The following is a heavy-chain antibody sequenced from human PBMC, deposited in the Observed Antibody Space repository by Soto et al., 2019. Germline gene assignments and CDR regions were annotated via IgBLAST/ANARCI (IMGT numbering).Heavy chain of an antibody. CDR1: GGSISSSNW. V-gene: IGHV4-4*02. D-gene: IGHD2-2*02. J-gene: IGHJ4*02. CDR3: ARGPRVVVPAAIPYFDE. Sequence: SGTLSLTCAVSGGSISSSNWWSWVRQRPGKGLEWMGEIYHSGSTNYNPSLKSRVTISVDKSKNQFSLKLSSVTAADTAVYHCARGPRVVVPAAIPYFDEWGQGTLVTVS. CDR2: IYHSGST.